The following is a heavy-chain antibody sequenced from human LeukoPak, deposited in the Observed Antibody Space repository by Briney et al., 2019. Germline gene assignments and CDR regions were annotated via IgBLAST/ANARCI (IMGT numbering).Heavy chain of an antibody. D-gene: IGHD2-15*01. CDR2: ISYDGSNK. CDR1: GFTFSSYA. V-gene: IGHV3-30*04. CDR3: AREALTGSWHWFDP. Sequence: GRSLRLSCAASGFTFSSYAMHWVRQAPGKGLEWVAVISYDGSNKYYADSVKGRFTISRDNSKNTLYLQMNSLRPEDTAVYFCAREALTGSWHWFDPWGQGTLVTVSS. J-gene: IGHJ5*02.